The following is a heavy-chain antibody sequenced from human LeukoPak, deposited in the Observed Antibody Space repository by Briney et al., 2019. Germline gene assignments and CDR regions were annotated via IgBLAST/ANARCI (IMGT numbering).Heavy chain of an antibody. J-gene: IGHJ4*02. CDR2: IHYTGST. D-gene: IGHD2-15*01. V-gene: IGHV4-39*07. CDR3: ARGDCRDGSCYYFDY. Sequence: PSETLCLTCTVSGGSISSRSYYWGWIRQAPGKGLEWMANIHYTGSTDHNPSLKSRVTISIDTSKNQFSLKLSSVTAADTAVYYCARGDCRDGSCYYFDYWGQGTLVTVSS. CDR1: GGSISSRSYY.